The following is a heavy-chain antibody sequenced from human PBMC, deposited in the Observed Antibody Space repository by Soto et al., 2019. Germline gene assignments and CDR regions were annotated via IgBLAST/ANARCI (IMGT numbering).Heavy chain of an antibody. V-gene: IGHV4-30-4*01. CDR1: GGSMSENDYY. Sequence: QVQLQEAGPGLVRPSQTLSLTCTVAGGSMSENDYYWSWLRQSPGQGLQWIGYIYETWTTSYSPSLKSRVAMSADTSRHQFSLKLTSVTAADTALYFCARGIVRGGFDIWGQGTLVTVSS. D-gene: IGHD3-10*02. CDR2: IYETWTT. CDR3: ARGIVRGGFDI. J-gene: IGHJ3*02.